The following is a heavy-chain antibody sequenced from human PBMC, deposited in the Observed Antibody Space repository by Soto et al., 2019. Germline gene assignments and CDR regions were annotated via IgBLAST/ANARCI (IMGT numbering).Heavy chain of an antibody. J-gene: IGHJ3*02. V-gene: IGHV6-1*01. Sequence: SHTLSLTCAISGYSVSSNSAALNFIIQSPSRGLEWLGRTYYRSKWYNDYAVSVKSRITINPDTSKNQFSLQLNSVTPEDTAVYYCAEGSWYDAFDIWGQGTMVTVSS. CDR1: GYSVSSNSAA. CDR2: TYYRSKWYN. CDR3: AEGSWYDAFDI. D-gene: IGHD6-13*01.